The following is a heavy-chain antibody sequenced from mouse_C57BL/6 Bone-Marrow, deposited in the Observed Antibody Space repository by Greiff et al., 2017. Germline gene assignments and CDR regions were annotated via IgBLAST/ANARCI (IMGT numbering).Heavy chain of an antibody. J-gene: IGHJ1*03. CDR3: ARSGYYGSSYWYFDV. CDR2: IYPRSGNT. CDR1: GYTFTSYG. Sequence: QVQLQQSGAELARPGASVKLFCKASGYTFTSYGISWVKQRTGQGLEWIGEIYPRSGNTYYNEKFKGKATLTADKSSSTAYMELRSLTSEDSAVYFCARSGYYGSSYWYFDVWGTGTTVTVSS. D-gene: IGHD1-1*01. V-gene: IGHV1-81*01.